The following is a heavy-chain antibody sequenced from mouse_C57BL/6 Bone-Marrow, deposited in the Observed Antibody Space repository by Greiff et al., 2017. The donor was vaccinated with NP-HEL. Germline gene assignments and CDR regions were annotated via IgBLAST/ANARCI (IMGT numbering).Heavy chain of an antibody. D-gene: IGHD1-1*01. CDR2: ISYDGSN. J-gene: IGHJ3*01. CDR1: GYSITSGYY. Sequence: EVQLVESGPGLVKPSQSLSLTCSVTGYSITSGYYWNWIRQFPGNKLEWMGYISYDGSNNYNPSLKNRISITRDTSKNQFFLKLNSVTTEDTATYYCARDQGDYGTAWFAYWGQGTLVTVSA. V-gene: IGHV3-6*01. CDR3: ARDQGDYGTAWFAY.